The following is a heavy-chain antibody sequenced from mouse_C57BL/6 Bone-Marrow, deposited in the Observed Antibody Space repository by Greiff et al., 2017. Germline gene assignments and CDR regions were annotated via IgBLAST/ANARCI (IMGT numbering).Heavy chain of an antibody. CDR3: ALITTVVATPYCAMDY. Sequence: VQLQQSGAELVKPGASVKLSCTASGFNIKDYYMHWVKQRTEQGLEWIGRIDPEDGETKYAPKFQGKATITADTSSNTAYLQLSSLTSEDTAVYYCALITTVVATPYCAMDYWGQGTSVTVSS. CDR1: GFNIKDYY. J-gene: IGHJ4*01. CDR2: IDPEDGET. V-gene: IGHV14-2*01. D-gene: IGHD1-1*01.